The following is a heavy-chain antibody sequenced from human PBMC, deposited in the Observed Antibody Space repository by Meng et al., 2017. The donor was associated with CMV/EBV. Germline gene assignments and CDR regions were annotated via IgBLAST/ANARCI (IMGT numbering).Heavy chain of an antibody. CDR1: GFILSDHY. CDR3: ARGIANIGMAGPADY. CDR2: IYSGGST. Sequence: GSGFILSDHYIDWVRQAPGKGPEWVSVIYSGGSTYYADSVKGRFTISRDNSKNTVYLQMNSLRAEDTAVYYCARGIANIGMAGPADYWGQGTLVTVSS. J-gene: IGHJ4*02. V-gene: IGHV3-53*01. D-gene: IGHD6-19*01.